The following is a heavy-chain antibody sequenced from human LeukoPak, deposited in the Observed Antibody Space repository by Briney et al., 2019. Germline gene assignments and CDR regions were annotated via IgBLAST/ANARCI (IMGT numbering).Heavy chain of an antibody. CDR2: IGANNGDT. CDR3: TRDVPGIEAALFDF. D-gene: IGHD6-13*01. Sequence: ASVKVSCKTSGYIFSRFGITWVRQAPGEGLEWMGSIGANNGDTDYAERFQGRVTMTSDTSTSTAYMELRGLRSADTAIYYCTRDVPGIEAALFDFWGQGTLVTVSS. CDR1: GYIFSRFG. V-gene: IGHV1-18*04. J-gene: IGHJ4*02.